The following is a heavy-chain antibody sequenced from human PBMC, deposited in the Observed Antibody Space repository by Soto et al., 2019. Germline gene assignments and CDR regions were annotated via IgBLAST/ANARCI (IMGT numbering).Heavy chain of an antibody. J-gene: IGHJ4*02. V-gene: IGHV3-30*03. D-gene: IGHD3-10*01. CDR2: ISYDGSNK. CDR1: GFPFTTYG. Sequence: QVQLVESGGGVVQPGRSLRLSCAASGFPFTTYGMHWVREGPGKGLEWVAVISYDGSNKYYAASVKGRFTISRDTSKNTLSLQMNSLRPEDTALYYCVGGQYYFDYRGQGTLVTVSS. CDR3: VGGQYYFDY.